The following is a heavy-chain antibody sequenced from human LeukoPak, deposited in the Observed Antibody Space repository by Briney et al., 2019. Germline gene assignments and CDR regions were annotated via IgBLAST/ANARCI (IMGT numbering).Heavy chain of an antibody. CDR1: GFTFSSYG. J-gene: IGHJ4*02. V-gene: IGHV3-30*19. Sequence: GGSLRLSCAASGFTFSSYGMHWVRQAPGKGLGWVAVISYDGSNKYYADSVKGRFTISRDNSKNTLYLQMNSLRAEDTAVYYCARDSSGYGILYYFDYWGQGTLVTVSS. CDR2: ISYDGSNK. D-gene: IGHD5-12*01. CDR3: ARDSSGYGILYYFDY.